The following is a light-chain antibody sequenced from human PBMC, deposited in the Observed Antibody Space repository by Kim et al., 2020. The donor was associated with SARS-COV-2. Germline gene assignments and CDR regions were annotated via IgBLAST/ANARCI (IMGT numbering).Light chain of an antibody. CDR1: QSVGTN. CDR3: QQYNNWPPLT. V-gene: IGKV3D-15*01. Sequence: SPGERVTLSCRASQSVGTNLAWYQQKAGLAPRLLIFGASSRAMGISARFSGSGSGTEFTLTISSLQSEDLGIYYCQQYNNWPPLTFGGGTKVDIK. CDR2: GAS. J-gene: IGKJ4*01.